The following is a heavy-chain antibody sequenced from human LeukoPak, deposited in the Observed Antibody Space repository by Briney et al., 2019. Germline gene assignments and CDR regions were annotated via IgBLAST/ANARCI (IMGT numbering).Heavy chain of an antibody. J-gene: IGHJ5*02. Sequence: SETLSLTCTVSGGSISSYYWSWIRQPAGKGLEWIGRIYTSGSTNYNPSLKSRVTMSVDTSKNQFSLKLSSVTAADTAVYYCARDTGRGYCSGGSCFGWFDPWGQGTLVTVSS. V-gene: IGHV4-4*07. CDR1: GGSISSYY. CDR2: IYTSGST. D-gene: IGHD2-15*01. CDR3: ARDTGRGYCSGGSCFGWFDP.